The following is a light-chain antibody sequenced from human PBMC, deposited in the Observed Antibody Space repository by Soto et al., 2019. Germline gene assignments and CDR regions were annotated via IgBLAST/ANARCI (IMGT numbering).Light chain of an antibody. CDR3: QQSYSPPYT. CDR1: QRIGSF. Sequence: DIQMTQSPSSLSASVGDRVTITCRASQRIGSFLNSYQQKPGQDPKFLISAASTLQSGVPSRFRGSGSGTDFTLTISSLQPDDLATYFCQQSYSPPYTFGQGTKLEIK. V-gene: IGKV1-39*01. J-gene: IGKJ2*01. CDR2: AAS.